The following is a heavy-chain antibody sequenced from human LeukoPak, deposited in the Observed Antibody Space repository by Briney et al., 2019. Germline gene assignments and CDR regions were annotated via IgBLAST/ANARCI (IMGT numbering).Heavy chain of an antibody. D-gene: IGHD3-10*01. Sequence: SETLSLTCAVSGGSMSSYYWSWIRPPPGKGLVWIGYISYSGSTNYNPSLKSRVTISIDTSKNRFSLKRSSVTAADTAVYYCARGGVRGVPYYFDYWGQGTLVTVSS. V-gene: IGHV4-59*01. CDR1: GGSMSSYY. CDR2: ISYSGST. J-gene: IGHJ4*02. CDR3: ARGGVRGVPYYFDY.